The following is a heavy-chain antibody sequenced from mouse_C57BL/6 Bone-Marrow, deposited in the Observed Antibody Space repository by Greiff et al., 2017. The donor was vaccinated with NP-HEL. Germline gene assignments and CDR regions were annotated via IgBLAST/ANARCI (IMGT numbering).Heavy chain of an antibody. CDR3: ARGDYGNLNYAMDY. J-gene: IGHJ4*01. CDR1: GYTFTNYW. Sequence: VKLVESGAELVRPGTSVKMSCKASGYTFTNYWIGWAKQRPGHGLEWIGDIYPGGGYTNYNEKFKGKATLTADKSSSTAYMQFSSLTSEDSAIYYCARGDYGNLNYAMDYWGQGTSVTVSS. CDR2: IYPGGGYT. V-gene: IGHV1-63*01. D-gene: IGHD2-1*01.